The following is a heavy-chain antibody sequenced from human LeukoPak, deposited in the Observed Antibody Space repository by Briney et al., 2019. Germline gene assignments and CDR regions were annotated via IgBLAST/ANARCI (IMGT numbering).Heavy chain of an antibody. CDR3: ARDGAYCGGDCHNS. CDR1: GYTFTSYD. J-gene: IGHJ4*02. V-gene: IGHV1-8*01. CDR2: MNPNSGNT. Sequence: ASVKVSCKASGYTFTSYDINWVRQATGQGLEWMGWMNPNSGNTGYAQKFQGRVTMTRDTSTSTVYMELSSLRSEDTAVYYCARDGAYCGGDCHNSWGQGTLVTVSS. D-gene: IGHD2-21*02.